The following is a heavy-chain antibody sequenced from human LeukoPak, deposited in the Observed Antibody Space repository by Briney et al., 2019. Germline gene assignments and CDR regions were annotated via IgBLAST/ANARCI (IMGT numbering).Heavy chain of an antibody. CDR1: GGSISSGDYY. Sequence: SQTLSLTCTVSGGSISSGDYYWSWIRQPPGKGLEWIGYIYYSGSTYYNPSLKSRVTISLDTSKNQFSLKLSSATAADTAVYYCASRSTTAFHYWGQGTLVTVSS. J-gene: IGHJ4*02. V-gene: IGHV4-30-4*01. CDR3: ASRSTTAFHY. CDR2: IYYSGST. D-gene: IGHD5/OR15-5a*01.